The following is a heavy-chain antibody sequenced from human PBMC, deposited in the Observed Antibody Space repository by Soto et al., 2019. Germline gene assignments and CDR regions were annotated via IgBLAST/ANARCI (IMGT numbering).Heavy chain of an antibody. D-gene: IGHD2-2*01. CDR2: IIPIFGTA. V-gene: IGHV1-69*13. J-gene: IGHJ4*02. Sequence: SVKVSCKASGGTFSSYAISWVRQAPGQGLEWMGGIIPIFGTANYAQKFRGRVTITADESTSTAYMELSSLRSEDTAVYYCARGSAGGYCSSTSCYEPIFDYWGQGTLVTVSS. CDR1: GGTFSSYA. CDR3: ARGSAGGYCSSTSCYEPIFDY.